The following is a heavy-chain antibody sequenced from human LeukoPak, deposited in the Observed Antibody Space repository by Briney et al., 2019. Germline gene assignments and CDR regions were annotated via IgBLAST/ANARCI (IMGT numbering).Heavy chain of an antibody. CDR2: IYPGDFKT. J-gene: IGHJ3*02. CDR1: GYSFTTYW. V-gene: IGHV5-51*01. CDR3: ARLKLSRPPDALDI. D-gene: IGHD3-10*01. Sequence: PGESLQISCEGSGYSFTTYWIGWVRQMPGKGLESMGIIYPGDFKTKYSPSFQGQVSISADKSISTAYLQWNSLKASDTAIYYCARLKLSRPPDALDIWGQGTRVTVSS.